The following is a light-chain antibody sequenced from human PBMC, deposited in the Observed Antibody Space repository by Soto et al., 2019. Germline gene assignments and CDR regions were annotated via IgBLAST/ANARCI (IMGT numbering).Light chain of an antibody. V-gene: IGKV1-8*01. CDR1: QGISSY. CDR2: AAS. CDR3: QQYDSYLWT. Sequence: AIRMTQSPSSLSASTGDRVTITCRASQGISSYLAWYQQKPGKAPKLLIYAASTLQSGVPSRFSGSGSGTDFTLTISCLQSEDFATYYCQQYDSYLWTFGQGTNVEIK. J-gene: IGKJ1*01.